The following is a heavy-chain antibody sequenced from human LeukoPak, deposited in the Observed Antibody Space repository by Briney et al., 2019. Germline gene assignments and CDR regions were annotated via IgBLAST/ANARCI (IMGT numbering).Heavy chain of an antibody. V-gene: IGHV1-8*01. CDR3: ARGARPADCSSTSCYTGYYDYYGMDV. D-gene: IGHD2-2*02. CDR2: MTPNSGNT. CDR1: GYTFTSYD. J-gene: IGHJ6*02. Sequence: ASVKVSCKASGYTFTSYDINWVRQATGQGLEWVGWMTPNSGNTGYAQKFQGRVTMTRNTPISTAYMELSSLRSEDRAVYYCARGARPADCSSTSCYTGYYDYYGMDVWGQGTTVTVSS.